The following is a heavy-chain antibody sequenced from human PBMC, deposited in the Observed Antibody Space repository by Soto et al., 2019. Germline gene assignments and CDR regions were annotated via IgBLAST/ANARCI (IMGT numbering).Heavy chain of an antibody. CDR1: GGSISSGGYY. V-gene: IGHV4-30-4*08. J-gene: IGHJ4*02. D-gene: IGHD3-22*01. CDR2: IYHSGST. CDR3: ASYYDSSGYYAYYFDY. Sequence: SETLSLTCTVSGGSISSGGYYWSWIRQHPGKGLEWIGYIYHSGSTYYNPSLKSRVTISVDRSKNQFSPKLSSVTAADTAVYYCASYYDSSGYYAYYFDYWGQGTLVTVSS.